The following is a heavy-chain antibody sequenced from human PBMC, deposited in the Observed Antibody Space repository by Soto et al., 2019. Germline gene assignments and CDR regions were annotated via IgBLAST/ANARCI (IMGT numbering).Heavy chain of an antibody. D-gene: IGHD1-1*01. CDR3: ARRGERGLPEDY. J-gene: IGHJ4*02. V-gene: IGHV3-23*01. Sequence: EVQLLESGGGLVQPGGSLRLSCAASGFTFHIYPMTWVRQTPGKGLEWVSTISRGADDTQYADSVKGRFTLTRDDSKKTLYLQLNGLRAGDTAVYYCARRGERGLPEDYWGQGTLVTVSS. CDR1: GFTFHIYP. CDR2: ISRGADDT.